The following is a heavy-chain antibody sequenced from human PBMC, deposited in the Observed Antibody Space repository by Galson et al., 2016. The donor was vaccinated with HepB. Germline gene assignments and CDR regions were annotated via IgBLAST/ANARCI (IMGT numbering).Heavy chain of an antibody. J-gene: IGHJ2*01. CDR2: IIPVLGTS. V-gene: IGHV1-69*13. CDR3: ARDMSRAHWHFDL. Sequence: SVKVSCKASGGTFSNYAISWVRQAPGQSLEWVGGIIPVLGTSDYAQYFEGRVTITADESTGTVYMELTNLRSDDTAVHYCARDMSRAHWHFDLWGRGTLVTVTS. CDR1: GGTFSNYA. D-gene: IGHD5/OR15-5a*01.